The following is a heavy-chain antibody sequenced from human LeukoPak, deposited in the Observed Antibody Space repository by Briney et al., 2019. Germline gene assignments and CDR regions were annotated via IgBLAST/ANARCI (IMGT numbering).Heavy chain of an antibody. Sequence: RSGGSLGLSCAASGFTFSTYSMDWVRQAPGKGLEWVSYISSSTSTIYYADSVKGRFTISRDNAKNSLYLQMNSLRDEDTAVYYCARTPSIVGVANWYFDLWGRGTLVTVAS. CDR2: ISSSTSTI. D-gene: IGHD1-26*01. CDR1: GFTFSTYS. CDR3: ARTPSIVGVANWYFDL. V-gene: IGHV3-48*02. J-gene: IGHJ2*01.